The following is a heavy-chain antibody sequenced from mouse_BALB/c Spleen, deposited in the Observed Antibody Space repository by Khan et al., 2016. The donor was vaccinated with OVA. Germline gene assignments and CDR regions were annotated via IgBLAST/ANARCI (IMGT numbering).Heavy chain of an antibody. D-gene: IGHD2-3*01. V-gene: IGHV7-3*02. Sequence: EVELVESGGGLVQPGGSLRLSCATSGFTFTDYYMSWVRQPPGKALEWLGFIRNKANGYTTEYSASVKGRFTISRDNSQSILYLQMNTLRAEDSATYYCAREGIYDDYFWYFDVWGAGTTVTVSS. CDR2: IRNKANGYTT. CDR1: GFTFTDYY. J-gene: IGHJ1*01. CDR3: AREGIYDDYFWYFDV.